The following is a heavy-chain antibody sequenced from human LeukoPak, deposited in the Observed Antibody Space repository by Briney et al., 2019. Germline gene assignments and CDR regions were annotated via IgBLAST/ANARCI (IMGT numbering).Heavy chain of an antibody. CDR3: ARDRGYDFWSGYYGFDY. J-gene: IGHJ4*02. CDR2: ISSSSSTI. CDR1: GFTFSSYG. Sequence: GGSLRLSCAASGFTFSSYGMHWVRHAPGKGLEWVSYISSSSSTIYYADSVKGRFTISRDNAKNSLYLQMNSLRDEDTAVYYCARDRGYDFWSGYYGFDYWGQGTLVTVSS. D-gene: IGHD3-3*01. V-gene: IGHV3-48*02.